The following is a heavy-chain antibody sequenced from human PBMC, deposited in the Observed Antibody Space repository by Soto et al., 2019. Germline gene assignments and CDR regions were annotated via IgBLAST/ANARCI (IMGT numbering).Heavy chain of an antibody. V-gene: IGHV1-3*01. CDR2: INAGNGNT. J-gene: IGHJ4*02. CDR1: GYTFTSYA. Sequence: GESLKISCKGSGYTFTSYAMHWVRQAPGQRLEWMGWINAGNGNTKYSQKFQGRVTITRDTSASTAYMELSSLRSEDTAVYYCARNLAGGGSYFDYWGQGTLVTVSS. D-gene: IGHD3-16*01. CDR3: ARNLAGGGSYFDY.